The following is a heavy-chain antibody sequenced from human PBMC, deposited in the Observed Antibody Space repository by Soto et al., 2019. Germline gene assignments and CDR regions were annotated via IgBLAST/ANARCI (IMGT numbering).Heavy chain of an antibody. Sequence: SLRLSCAASGFPFQDYSMHWVRQAPGKGLEWVSGISWNSDSKGYADSVKGRFIISRDNVKKYLYLQMNSLRIEDTAFYYCANLGYGSGWYGMDVWGQGTTVTVSS. CDR1: GFPFQDYS. J-gene: IGHJ6*02. CDR2: ISWNSDSK. V-gene: IGHV3-9*01. D-gene: IGHD6-19*01. CDR3: ANLGYGSGWYGMDV.